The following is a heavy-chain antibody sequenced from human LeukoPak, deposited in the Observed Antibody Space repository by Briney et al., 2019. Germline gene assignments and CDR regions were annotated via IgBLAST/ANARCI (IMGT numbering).Heavy chain of an antibody. J-gene: IGHJ4*02. CDR1: GFTFSSYA. D-gene: IGHD6-19*01. CDR3: AKESPRQWLVSIYLDY. Sequence: GGSLRLSCAASGFTFSSYAMSWVRQAPGKGLEWVSAISGSGGSTYYADSVKGRFTISRDNSKNTLYLQMNSLRAEDTAVYYCAKESPRQWLVSIYLDYWGQGTLVTVSS. CDR2: ISGSGGST. V-gene: IGHV3-23*01.